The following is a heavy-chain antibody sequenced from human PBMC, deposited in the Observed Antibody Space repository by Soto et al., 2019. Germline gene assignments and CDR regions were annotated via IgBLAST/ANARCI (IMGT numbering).Heavy chain of an antibody. J-gene: IGHJ3*02. CDR1: GGSISSYY. V-gene: IGHV4-59*08. D-gene: IGHD3-10*01. Sequence: SETLSLTCTVSGGSISSYYWSWFRQPPGKGLEWIGYIYYSGSTNYNPSLKSRVTISVDTSKNQFSLKLSSVTAADTAVYYCARRYGSSLDIWGQGTMVTVSS. CDR3: ARRYGSSLDI. CDR2: IYYSGST.